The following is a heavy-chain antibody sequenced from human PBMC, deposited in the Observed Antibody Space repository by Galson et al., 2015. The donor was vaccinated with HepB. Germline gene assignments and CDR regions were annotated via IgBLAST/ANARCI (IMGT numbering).Heavy chain of an antibody. J-gene: IGHJ4*02. CDR2: INPNSGGT. Sequence: SVKVSCKASGYTFTGYYMHWVRQAPGQGLEWMGWINPNSGGTNYAQKFQGRVTMTRDTSISTAYMELSRLRSDDTAVYYCARNLRVGTTIFGASYWGQGTLVTVSS. CDR1: GYTFTGYY. V-gene: IGHV1-2*02. D-gene: IGHD3-3*01. CDR3: ARNLRVGTTIFGASY.